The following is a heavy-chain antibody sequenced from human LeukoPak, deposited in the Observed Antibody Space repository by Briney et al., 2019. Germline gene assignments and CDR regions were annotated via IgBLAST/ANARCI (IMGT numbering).Heavy chain of an antibody. CDR2: IYYSGST. J-gene: IGHJ4*02. D-gene: IGHD3-22*01. CDR1: GGSISSGSYY. V-gene: IGHV4-39*01. Sequence: PSETLSLTCTVSGGSISSGSYYWGWIRQPPGKGLEWIGSIYYSGSTYYNPSLKSRVTISVDTSKNQFSLKLSSVTAADTAVYYCARALNYYDSSGLLPRGYYFDYWGQGTLVTVSS. CDR3: ARALNYYDSSGLLPRGYYFDY.